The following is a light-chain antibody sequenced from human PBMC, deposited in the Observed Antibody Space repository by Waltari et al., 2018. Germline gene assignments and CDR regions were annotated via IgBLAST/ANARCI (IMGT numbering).Light chain of an antibody. CDR3: SSTDSSSKV. V-gene: IGLV3-10*01. J-gene: IGLJ2*01. CDR1: ALPKKY. CDR2: EDR. Sequence: SYELTQPPSVSVSPGQTARITCSGDALPKKYANWYQQKSGQAPVLVIYEDRKRPSGIPERFSGYSSGTTATLTVSGAQVDDEADYYCSSTDSSSKVFGGGTKLTVL.